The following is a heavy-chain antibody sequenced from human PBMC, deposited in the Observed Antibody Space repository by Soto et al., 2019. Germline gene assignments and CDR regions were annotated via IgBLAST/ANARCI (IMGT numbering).Heavy chain of an antibody. D-gene: IGHD3-22*01. CDR3: AKDLTYYYDSSGYYYGMDV. CDR2: ISGTGGST. CDR1: GFTFTRYA. Sequence: GGSLRLSCAASGFTFTRYAMSWVRQAPGKGLEWVSAISGTGGSTYYADSVKGRFTISRDNSKNTLHLQMNSLRAEDTAVYYCAKDLTYYYDSSGYYYGMDVWGQGTTVTVS. J-gene: IGHJ6*02. V-gene: IGHV3-23*01.